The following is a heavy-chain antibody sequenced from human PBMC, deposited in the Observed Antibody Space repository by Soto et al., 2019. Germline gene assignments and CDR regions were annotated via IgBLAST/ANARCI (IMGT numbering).Heavy chain of an antibody. Sequence: GGSLRLAXAASGFTFSSYAMTWVRKAPGKGLEWVSAISYSGASTYYADSVKGRFTISRDSSENTLSLQMNSLRVDDTAVYYCARTRGYSDYDLDYWGQGTLVTVSS. V-gene: IGHV3-23*01. CDR1: GFTFSSYA. CDR2: ISYSGAST. CDR3: ARTRGYSDYDLDY. D-gene: IGHD5-12*01. J-gene: IGHJ4*02.